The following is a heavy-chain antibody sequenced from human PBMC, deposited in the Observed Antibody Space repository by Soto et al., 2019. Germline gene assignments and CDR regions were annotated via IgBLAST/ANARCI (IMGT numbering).Heavy chain of an antibody. CDR3: ARGRLRLGELSGWFDP. CDR2: INHSGST. V-gene: IGHV4-34*01. D-gene: IGHD3-16*02. CDR1: GGSFSGYY. J-gene: IGHJ5*02. Sequence: SETLSLTCAVYGGSFSGYYWSWIRQPPGKGLEWIGEINHSGSTNYNPSLKSRVTISVDTSKNQFSLKLSSVAAADTAVYYCARGRLRLGELSGWFDPWGQGXLVTVSS.